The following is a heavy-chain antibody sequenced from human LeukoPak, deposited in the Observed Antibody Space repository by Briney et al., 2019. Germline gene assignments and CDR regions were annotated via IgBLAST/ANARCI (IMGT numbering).Heavy chain of an antibody. CDR2: ISSRSSYT. CDR1: GFTFSDYY. J-gene: IGHJ4*02. D-gene: IGHD2-2*03. CDR3: ARDLHGSPDW. V-gene: IGHV3-11*06. Sequence: GGSLRLSCAASGFTFSDYYMSWIRQAPGKGLEWVSYISSRSSYTNYAESVKGRFTISRDNAKNSLYLQMNSLRAEDTAVYYCARDLHGSPDWWGQGTLVTVSS.